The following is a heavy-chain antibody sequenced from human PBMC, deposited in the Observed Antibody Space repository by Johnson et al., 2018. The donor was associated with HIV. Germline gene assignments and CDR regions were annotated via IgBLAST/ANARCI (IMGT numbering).Heavy chain of an antibody. V-gene: IGHV3-20*04. CDR2: INWNGGST. CDR3: ARDLDSSSSEDAFDI. Sequence: VQLVESGGGVVQPGRSLRLSCAASGFTFSDYYMSWIRQAPGKGLEWVSGINWNGGSTSYADSVKGRFTISRDNAKNSLYLQMNSLRAEDTALYYCARDLDSSSSEDAFDIWGQGTKVTISS. CDR1: GFTFSDYY. J-gene: IGHJ3*02. D-gene: IGHD6-6*01.